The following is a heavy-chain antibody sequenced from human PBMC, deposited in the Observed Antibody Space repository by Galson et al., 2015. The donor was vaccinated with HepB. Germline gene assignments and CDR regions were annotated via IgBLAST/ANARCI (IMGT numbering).Heavy chain of an antibody. CDR3: ARIRVEAYDSVWDY. CDR2: IDWDDDK. D-gene: IGHD5-12*01. Sequence: PALVKPTQTLTLTCTFSGFSLSTSGMCVSWIRQPPGKALEWLALIDWDDDKYYSTSLKTRLTISKDTSKNQVVLTMTNMDPVDTATYYCARIRVEAYDSVWDYWGQGTLVTVSS. J-gene: IGHJ4*02. CDR1: GFSLSTSGMC. V-gene: IGHV2-70*01.